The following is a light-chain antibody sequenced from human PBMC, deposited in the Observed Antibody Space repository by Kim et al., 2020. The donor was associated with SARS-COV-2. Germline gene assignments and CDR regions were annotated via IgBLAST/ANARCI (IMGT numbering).Light chain of an antibody. J-gene: IGKJ2*01. CDR2: RAS. V-gene: IGKV1-5*03. CDR1: QIINDW. Sequence: SASVGDRVTINCRASQIINDWLAWYQQKPGKAPKLLIYRASTLYSGVPSRFSGSGSATVFTLTITSLQPDDFATYYCQQYNSYSNTFGQGTKLEI. CDR3: QQYNSYSNT.